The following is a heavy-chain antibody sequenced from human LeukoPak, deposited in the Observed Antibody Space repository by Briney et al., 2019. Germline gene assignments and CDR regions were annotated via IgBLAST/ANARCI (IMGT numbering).Heavy chain of an antibody. CDR1: GGTFSSYA. J-gene: IGHJ4*02. CDR3: ARVREYQLHYYFDY. D-gene: IGHD2-2*01. V-gene: IGHV1-69*13. CDR2: IIPIFGTA. Sequence: SVKVSCKASGGTFSSYAISWVRQAPGQGLEWMGGIIPIFGTANYAQKFQGRVTITADESTSIAYMELSSLRSEDTAVYYCARVREYQLHYYFDYWGQGTLVTVSS.